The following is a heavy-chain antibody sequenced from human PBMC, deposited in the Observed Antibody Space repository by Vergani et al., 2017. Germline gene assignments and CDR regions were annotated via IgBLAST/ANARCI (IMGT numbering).Heavy chain of an antibody. V-gene: IGHV4-30-4*01. Sequence: QVQLQESGPGLVKPSQTLSLTCPVSGGSISSGDYYWSWIRQPPGKGLEWIGYIYYSGSTYYNPSLKSRVTISVDTSKNQFSLKLRSVTAAATAVYYCARGGYYDFWSGYSREENFDYWGQGTLVTVSS. CDR3: ARGGYYDFWSGYSREENFDY. D-gene: IGHD3-3*01. CDR2: IYYSGST. CDR1: GGSISSGDYY. J-gene: IGHJ4*02.